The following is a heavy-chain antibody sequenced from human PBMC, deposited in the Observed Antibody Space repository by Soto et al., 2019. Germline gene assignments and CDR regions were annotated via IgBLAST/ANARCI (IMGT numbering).Heavy chain of an antibody. V-gene: IGHV1-2*04. J-gene: IGHJ4*02. D-gene: IGHD2-15*01. Sequence: GXSVKVSFKASGYTFTGYYMHLLRHSPGQGLEWMGWINPNSGGTNYAQKFQGWVTMTRDTSISTAYMELSRLRSDDTDVYYCARKFQDCSGGSCYPRFDYWGQGTLVTVSS. CDR2: INPNSGGT. CDR1: GYTFTGYY. CDR3: ARKFQDCSGGSCYPRFDY.